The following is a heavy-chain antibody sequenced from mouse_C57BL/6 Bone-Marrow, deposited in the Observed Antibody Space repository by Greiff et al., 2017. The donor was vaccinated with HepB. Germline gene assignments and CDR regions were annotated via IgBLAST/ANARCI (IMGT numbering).Heavy chain of an antibody. CDR2: IDPENGDT. CDR3: TRSATVGPYWYFDV. Sequence: VQLQQSGAELVRPGASVKLSCTASGFNIKDDYMHWVKQRPEQGLEWIGWIDPENGDTEYASKFQGKATITADTSSNTAYLQLSSLTSEDTAVYCCTRSATVGPYWYFDVWGTGTTVTVSS. D-gene: IGHD1-1*01. CDR1: GFNIKDDY. J-gene: IGHJ1*03. V-gene: IGHV14-4*01.